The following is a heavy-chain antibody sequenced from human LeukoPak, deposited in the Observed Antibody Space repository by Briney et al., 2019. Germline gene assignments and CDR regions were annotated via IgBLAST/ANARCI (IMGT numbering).Heavy chain of an antibody. V-gene: IGHV1-24*01. CDR2: FDPEDGET. CDR3: ATDTSGDFWSYYYYGMDV. Sequence: GASVKVSCKVSGYTLTELSMHWVRQAPGKGLEWMGGFDPEDGETIYAQKFQGRVTMTEDTSTDTAYMELSSLRSEDTAVYYCATDTSGDFWSYYYYGMDVWGQGTTVTVS. J-gene: IGHJ6*02. CDR1: GYTLTELS. D-gene: IGHD3-3*01.